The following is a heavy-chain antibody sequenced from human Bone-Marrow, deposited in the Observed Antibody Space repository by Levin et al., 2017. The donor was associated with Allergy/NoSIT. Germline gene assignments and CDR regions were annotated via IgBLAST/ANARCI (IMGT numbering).Heavy chain of an antibody. Sequence: GESLKISCAASGFTFSSYSMNWVRQAPGKGLEWVSSISSSSSYIYYADSVKGRFTISRDNAKNSLYLQMNSLRAEDTAVYYCARRAGSGYNYYFDYWGQGTLVTVSS. CDR2: ISSSSSYI. J-gene: IGHJ4*02. CDR3: ARRAGSGYNYYFDY. V-gene: IGHV3-21*01. CDR1: GFTFSSYS. D-gene: IGHD3-22*01.